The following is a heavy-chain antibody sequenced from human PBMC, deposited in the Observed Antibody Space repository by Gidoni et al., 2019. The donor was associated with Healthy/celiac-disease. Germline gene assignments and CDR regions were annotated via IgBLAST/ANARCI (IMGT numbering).Heavy chain of an antibody. D-gene: IGHD3-22*01. CDR3: ARDLSSGYYDSSDDAFDI. J-gene: IGHJ3*02. Sequence: EVQLVESGGGLVKPGGSLRLSCAASGFPFSSYSMNWVRQAPGKGLEWVSSISSSSSYIYYADSVKGRFTISRDNAKNSLYLQMNSLRAEDTAVYYCARDLSSGYYDSSDDAFDIWGQGTMVTVSS. CDR1: GFPFSSYS. CDR2: ISSSSSYI. V-gene: IGHV3-21*01.